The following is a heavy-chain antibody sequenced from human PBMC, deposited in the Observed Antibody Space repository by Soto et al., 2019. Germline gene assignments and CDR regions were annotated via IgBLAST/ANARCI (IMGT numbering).Heavy chain of an antibody. Sequence: PSETLSLTCTVSGGSISSGDYYWSWIRQPPGKGLEWIGYIYYSGSTYYNPSLKSRVTISVDTSKNQFSLKLSAVTAADTAVYYCASRYYYDSDRAEYFQHWGQGTLVTVSS. CDR3: ASRYYYDSDRAEYFQH. D-gene: IGHD3-22*01. CDR1: GGSISSGDYY. V-gene: IGHV4-30-4*01. J-gene: IGHJ1*01. CDR2: IYYSGST.